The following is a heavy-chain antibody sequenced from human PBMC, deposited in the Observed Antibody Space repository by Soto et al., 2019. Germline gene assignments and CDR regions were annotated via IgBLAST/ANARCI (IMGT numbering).Heavy chain of an antibody. CDR3: ARVTFTPNWFDS. J-gene: IGHJ5*01. Sequence: NPSETLSLTCTVSGDSISSPDYYWSWIRQAPGKGLELIGYVYYRGSIYYTPSFESRVSISIDTSKNQFSLRLTSVTAADSAVYFCARVTFTPNWFDSWGQGILVTV. D-gene: IGHD3-16*01. CDR1: GDSISSPDYY. V-gene: IGHV4-30-4*01. CDR2: VYYRGSI.